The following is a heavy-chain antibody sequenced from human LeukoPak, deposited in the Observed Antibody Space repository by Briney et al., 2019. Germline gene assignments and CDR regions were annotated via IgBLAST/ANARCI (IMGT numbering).Heavy chain of an antibody. Sequence: SETLSLTCAVSGGSFSGYYWSWIRQPPGKGLEWIGEINHSGSTNYNPSLKSRVTISVDTSKNQFSLKLSSVTAADTAVYYCARVHSSSWQPLYYFDYWGQGTLVTVSS. D-gene: IGHD6-13*01. J-gene: IGHJ4*02. CDR2: INHSGST. V-gene: IGHV4-34*01. CDR3: ARVHSSSWQPLYYFDY. CDR1: GGSFSGYY.